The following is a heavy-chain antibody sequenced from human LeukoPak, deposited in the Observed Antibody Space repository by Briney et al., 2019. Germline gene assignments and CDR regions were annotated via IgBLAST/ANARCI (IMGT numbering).Heavy chain of an antibody. CDR3: ARGRYSYGYWRGLEGDY. J-gene: IGHJ4*02. CDR1: GGSISSSSYY. V-gene: IGHV4-39*01. CDR2: IYYSGST. Sequence: SETLSLTCTVSGGSISSSSYYWGWIRQPPGKGLEWIGSIYYSGSTYYNPSLKSRVTISVDTSKNQFSLKLSSVTAADTAVYYCARGRYSYGYWRGLEGDYWGQGTLVTVSS. D-gene: IGHD5-18*01.